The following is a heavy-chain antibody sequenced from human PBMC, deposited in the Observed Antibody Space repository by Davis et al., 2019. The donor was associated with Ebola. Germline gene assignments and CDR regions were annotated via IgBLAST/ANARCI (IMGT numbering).Heavy chain of an antibody. J-gene: IGHJ5*02. D-gene: IGHD2-15*01. CDR2: INQSGST. CDR3: ARRQRYCSGRSCNNWYDP. V-gene: IGHV4-34*01. Sequence: SETLSLTCAVYGGSFSGYYWSWIRQPPGKGLEWIGTINQSGSTNYNPSLKSRVTTSVNSSKNQFSLKLRSVTAADTAIYYCARRQRYCSGRSCNNWYDPWDQGTLVTVSS. CDR1: GGSFSGYY.